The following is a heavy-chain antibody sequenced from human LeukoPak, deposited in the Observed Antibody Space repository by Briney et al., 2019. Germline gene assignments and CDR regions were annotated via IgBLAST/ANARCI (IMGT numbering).Heavy chain of an antibody. CDR1: AFIFGDYW. V-gene: IGHV3-7*03. CDR3: ARDNGGWFDS. J-gene: IGHJ5*01. D-gene: IGHD3-10*01. Sequence: GGSLRLSCVASAFIFGDYWMSWVRQAPGKGLEWVANIKQGGREEKYVGSVRGRFAISRDDAKSTLYLQMDSLSGDDTAVYYCARDNGGWFDSWGRGTLVTVSS. CDR2: IKQGGREE.